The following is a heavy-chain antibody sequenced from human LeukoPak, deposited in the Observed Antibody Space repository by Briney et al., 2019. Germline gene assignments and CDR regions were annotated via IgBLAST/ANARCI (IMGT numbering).Heavy chain of an antibody. Sequence: PGGSLRLSCAASGFTFSNFWLHWVRQAPGKGLEWVSRITSDGSNINYADSVQGRFTISRDYAKNTLYLQMNSLRAEDTAVYYCARGGHSSFDYWGQGALVTVSS. CDR3: ARGGHSSFDY. J-gene: IGHJ4*02. D-gene: IGHD3-16*01. CDR2: ITSDGSNI. V-gene: IGHV3-74*01. CDR1: GFTFSNFW.